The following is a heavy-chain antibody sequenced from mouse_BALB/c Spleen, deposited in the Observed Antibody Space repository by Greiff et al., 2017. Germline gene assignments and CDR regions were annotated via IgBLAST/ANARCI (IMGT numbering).Heavy chain of an antibody. CDR2: INPGSGGT. V-gene: IGHV1-54*01. CDR3: ARWDSTVVFDY. J-gene: IGHJ2*01. CDR1: GYAFTNYL. D-gene: IGHD1-1*01. Sequence: VQLQQSGAELVRPGTSVKVSCKASGYAFTNYLIEWVKQRPGQGLEWIGVINPGSGGTNYNEKFKGKATLTADKSSSTAYMQLSSLTSDDSAVYFCARWDSTVVFDYWGQGTTLTVSS.